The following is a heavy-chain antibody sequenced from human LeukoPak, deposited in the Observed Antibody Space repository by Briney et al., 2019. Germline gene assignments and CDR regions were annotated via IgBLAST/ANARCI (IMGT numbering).Heavy chain of an antibody. CDR3: AGQTYGDYSGNWFDP. D-gene: IGHD4-17*01. J-gene: IGHJ5*02. CDR2: MHYGWST. CDR1: GGSISSNSYY. Sequence: SETLALTCTVSGGSISSNSYYWAWIRESPGRRLERLRSMHYGWSTYENPCLESRVRISVDTCKNQFSLNSIYVTAADTAVYYCAGQTYGDYSGNWFDPWGQGTLVAVSA. V-gene: IGHV4-39*01.